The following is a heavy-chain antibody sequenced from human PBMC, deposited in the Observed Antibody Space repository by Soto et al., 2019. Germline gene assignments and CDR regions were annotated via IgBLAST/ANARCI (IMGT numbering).Heavy chain of an antibody. D-gene: IGHD3-10*01. CDR2: IDKVGTDS. V-gene: IGHV3-74*01. CDR1: HFTFSGRS. CDR3: ARGWFGPEV. Sequence: EVQLVESGGGLVQPVGSLRLSCSASHFTFSGRSVHWVRQAPGKGLVWVSGIDKVGTDSTYADSVKGRFTSSRDNAKNTVYLQMNSLRVEDTAGYYCARGWFGPEVWGEGTTVNVSS. J-gene: IGHJ6*02.